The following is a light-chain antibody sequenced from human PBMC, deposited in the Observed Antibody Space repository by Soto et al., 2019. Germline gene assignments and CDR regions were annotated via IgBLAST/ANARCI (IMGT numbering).Light chain of an antibody. CDR3: QQYDSSYT. V-gene: IGKV3-20*01. J-gene: IGKJ2*01. Sequence: EIVLTQSPGTLSLSPGERATLSCRASPTVTNNYLAWYQQKPGQAPRLVMSGASSRATGIPDRFSGGGSETDFPLTISRLEPEDFAVYYCQQYDSSYTFGQGTKLEMK. CDR2: GAS. CDR1: PTVTNNY.